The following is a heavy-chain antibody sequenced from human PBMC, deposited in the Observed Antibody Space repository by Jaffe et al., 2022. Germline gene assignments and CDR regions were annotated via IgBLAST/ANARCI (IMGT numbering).Heavy chain of an antibody. D-gene: IGHD4-17*01. J-gene: IGHJ3*02. Sequence: QLQLQESGPGLVKPSETLSLTCTVSGGSISSSSYYWGWIRQPPGKGLEWIGSIYYSGSTYYNPSLKSRVTISVDTSKNQFSLKLSSVTAADTAVYYCARLPLRYGDYGTLSAFDIWGQGTMVTVSS. V-gene: IGHV4-39*01. CDR3: ARLPLRYGDYGTLSAFDI. CDR1: GGSISSSSYY. CDR2: IYYSGST.